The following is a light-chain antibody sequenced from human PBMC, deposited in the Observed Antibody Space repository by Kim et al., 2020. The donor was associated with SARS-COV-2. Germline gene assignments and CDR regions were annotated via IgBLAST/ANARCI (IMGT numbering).Light chain of an antibody. J-gene: IGLJ1*01. CDR3: ATWDDSLTGFV. CDR2: DSN. CDR1: SSNIGINV. Sequence: GQRVTISCSGSSSNIGINVVNWYQQLPGTAPKLLIYDSNQRPLGVPDRFSGSKSGTSASLAISGLQFEDEADYFCATWDDSLTGFVLGTGTKVTVL. V-gene: IGLV1-44*01.